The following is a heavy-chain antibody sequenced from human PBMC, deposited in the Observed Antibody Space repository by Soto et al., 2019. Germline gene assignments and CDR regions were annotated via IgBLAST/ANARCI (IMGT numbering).Heavy chain of an antibody. J-gene: IGHJ6*02. D-gene: IGHD6-19*01. V-gene: IGHV1-69*13. CDR1: GGTFSSYA. Sequence: GASVKVSCKASGGTFSSYAISWVRQAPGQGLEWMGGIIPIFGTANYAQKFQGRVPITADESTSTAYMELSSLRSEDTAVYYCARVPLLAVAGPLDYYYYGMDVWGQGTTVTVSS. CDR3: ARVPLLAVAGPLDYYYYGMDV. CDR2: IIPIFGTA.